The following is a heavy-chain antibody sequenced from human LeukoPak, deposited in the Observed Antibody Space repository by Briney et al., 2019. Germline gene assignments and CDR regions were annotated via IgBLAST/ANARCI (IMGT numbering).Heavy chain of an antibody. V-gene: IGHV4-34*01. CDR3: ARPHPPTVTTPYWYFDL. CDR2: INHSGST. D-gene: IGHD4-17*01. CDR1: GGSFSGYY. Sequence: SETLSLTCAVYGGSFSGYYWSWIRQPPGKGLEWIGEINHSGSTNYNSSLKSRVTISVDTSKNQFSLKLSSVTAADTAVYYCARPHPPTVTTPYWYFDLWGRGTLVTVSP. J-gene: IGHJ2*01.